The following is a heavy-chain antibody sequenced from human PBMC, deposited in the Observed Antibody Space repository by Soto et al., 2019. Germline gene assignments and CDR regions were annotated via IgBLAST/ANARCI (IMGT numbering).Heavy chain of an antibody. D-gene: IGHD3-10*01. V-gene: IGHV4-31*03. CDR3: ARVGSDYGSGTRGY. CDR1: GGSISSGGYY. CDR2: IYYSGST. Sequence: QVQLQESGPGLVKPSQTLSLTCTVSGGSISSGGYYWSWIRQHPGKGLEWIGYIYYSGSTYYNPSLRSRVTLSVDPSKNQFSLRLCAVSAADTAVYYCARVGSDYGSGTRGYWGQGTLVTVSS. J-gene: IGHJ4*02.